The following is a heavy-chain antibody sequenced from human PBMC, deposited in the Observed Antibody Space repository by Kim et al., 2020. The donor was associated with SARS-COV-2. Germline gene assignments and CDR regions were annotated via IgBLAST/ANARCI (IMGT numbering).Heavy chain of an antibody. J-gene: IGHJ4*02. V-gene: IGHV4-4*08. CDR3: ATRSSGWYFDY. CDR2: T. Sequence: TNYSPSRKSRVTMSVDASKTQFSLRLSSVSAADTAVYYCATRSSGWYFDYWGQGTLVTVSS. D-gene: IGHD6-19*01.